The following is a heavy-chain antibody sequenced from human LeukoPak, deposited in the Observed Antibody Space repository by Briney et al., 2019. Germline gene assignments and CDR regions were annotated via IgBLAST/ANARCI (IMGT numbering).Heavy chain of an antibody. J-gene: IGHJ3*02. CDR2: ISSSSTTI. CDR1: GFTFSSYS. CDR3: ARGYSSSSGRAFDI. V-gene: IGHV3-48*01. Sequence: GGSLRLSCAASGFTFSSYSMNWVRQAPGKGLEWVSYISSSSTTIYYADSVRGRFTISRDNAKNSLYLQMNSLRAEDTAVYYCARGYSSSSGRAFDIWGQGTMVTVSS. D-gene: IGHD6-6*01.